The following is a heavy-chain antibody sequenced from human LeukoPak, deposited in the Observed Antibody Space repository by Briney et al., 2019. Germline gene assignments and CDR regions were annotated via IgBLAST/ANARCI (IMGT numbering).Heavy chain of an antibody. J-gene: IGHJ1*01. D-gene: IGHD3-10*01. CDR2: IIPIFGTA. CDR3: ARAPYYYGSGSFVD. CDR1: GGTFSSYA. Sequence: GASVKVSCKASGGTFSSYAVSWVRQAPGQGLEWMGGIIPIFGTANYAQKFQGRVTITADESTSTAYMELSSLRSEDTAVYYCARAPYYYGSGSFVDWGQGTLVTVSS. V-gene: IGHV1-69*13.